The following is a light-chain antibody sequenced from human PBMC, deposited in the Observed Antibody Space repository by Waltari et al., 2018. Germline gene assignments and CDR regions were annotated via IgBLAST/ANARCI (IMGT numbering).Light chain of an antibody. CDR1: QGISKE. CDR3: QQDYATPLT. CDR2: AAS. J-gene: IGKJ4*01. Sequence: DIQMTQSPSSLSASVGDRVTVTCRASQGISKELSWYQQKPGKAPTLLIYAASTLQTGVSSRFSGSGSGTDFTLTISSLQPEDVATYYCQQDYATPLTFGGGIKVEIK. V-gene: IGKV1-27*01.